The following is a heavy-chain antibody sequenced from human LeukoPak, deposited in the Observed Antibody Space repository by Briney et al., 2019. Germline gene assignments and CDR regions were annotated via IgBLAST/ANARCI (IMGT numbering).Heavy chain of an antibody. D-gene: IGHD3-10*01. CDR3: ARDPRRFGELPPGAFDI. CDR2: IYYSGST. CDR1: GGSIGSSY. Sequence: SETLSLTCTISGGSIGSSYWSWIRQPPGKGLEWIGYIYYSGSTNYSPSLKSRVTISVDTSKNQFSLKLSSVTAADTAVYYCARDPRRFGELPPGAFDIWGQGTMVTVSS. V-gene: IGHV4-59*01. J-gene: IGHJ3*02.